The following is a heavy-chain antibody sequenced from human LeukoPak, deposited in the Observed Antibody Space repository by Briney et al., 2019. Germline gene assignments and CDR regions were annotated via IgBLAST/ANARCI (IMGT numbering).Heavy chain of an antibody. Sequence: PSETLSLTCAVSGGSISSSNFYWGWIRQPPGKGLEWIGSIYYGGSTNYNPSLKSRVTISVDTSKNQISLKLSSVTAADTAVYYCSRRDFGGNLCYWGQGTLVTVSS. CDR2: IYYGGST. D-gene: IGHD4-23*01. CDR1: GGSISSSNFY. J-gene: IGHJ4*02. V-gene: IGHV4-39*01. CDR3: SRRDFGGNLCY.